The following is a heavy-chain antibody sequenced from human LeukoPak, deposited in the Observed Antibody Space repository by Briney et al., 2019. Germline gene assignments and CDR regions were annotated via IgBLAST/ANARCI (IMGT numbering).Heavy chain of an antibody. CDR1: GFTFSSYW. CDR2: IKQDGSEK. CDR3: ARVGRGIAAILDV. V-gene: IGHV3-7*01. J-gene: IGHJ6*04. Sequence: GGSLRLSCAASGFTFSSYWMSWVRQAPGKGLEWVANIKQDGSEKYYVDSVKGRFTVSRDNAKNSLYLQMNSLRAEDTAVYYCARVGRGIAAILDVWGKGTTVTVSS. D-gene: IGHD6-13*01.